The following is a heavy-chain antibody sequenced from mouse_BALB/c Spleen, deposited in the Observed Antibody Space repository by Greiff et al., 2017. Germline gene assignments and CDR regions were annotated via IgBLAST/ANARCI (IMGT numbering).Heavy chain of an antibody. D-gene: IGHD3-3*01. J-gene: IGHJ3*01. Sequence: EVQLVESGGGLVKPGGSLKLSCAASGFTFSSYTMSWVRQTPEKRLEWVATISSGGSYTYYPDSVKGRFTISRDNAKNTLYLQMSSLKSEDTAMYYCTRDGDRFAYWGQGTLVTVSA. CDR2: ISSGGSYT. CDR1: GFTFSSYT. V-gene: IGHV5-6-4*01. CDR3: TRDGDRFAY.